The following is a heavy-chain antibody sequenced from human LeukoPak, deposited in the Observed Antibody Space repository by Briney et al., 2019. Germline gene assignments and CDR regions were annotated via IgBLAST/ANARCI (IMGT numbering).Heavy chain of an antibody. CDR3: ARRGDYVWGSYRPRTYYFDY. J-gene: IGHJ4*02. V-gene: IGHV4-34*01. Sequence: SETLSLTCTVSGGSLSPYYWSWIRQSPGKGLEWIGEINHSGSTNYNPSLKSRVTISVDTSKNQFSLKLSSVTAADTAVYYCARRGDYVWGSYRPRTYYFDYWGLGTLVTVSS. CDR1: GGSLSPYY. D-gene: IGHD3-16*02. CDR2: INHSGST.